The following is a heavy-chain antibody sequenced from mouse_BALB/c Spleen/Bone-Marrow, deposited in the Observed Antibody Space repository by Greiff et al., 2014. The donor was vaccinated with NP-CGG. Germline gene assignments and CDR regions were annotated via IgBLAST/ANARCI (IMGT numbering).Heavy chain of an antibody. Sequence: QVHVKQSGAELGKPGASVKLSCKASGYSFTRDYMYWVKQRPGQGLEWIGEINPSNGGTNFNEKFKSKATLTVDKSSSTAYMQFSSLTSEDSAVYYCTRSNYGYWYFDVWGAGTTVTVSS. CDR3: TRSNYGYWYFDV. CDR2: INPSNGGT. D-gene: IGHD1-1*01. J-gene: IGHJ1*01. V-gene: IGHV1S81*02. CDR1: GYSFTRDY.